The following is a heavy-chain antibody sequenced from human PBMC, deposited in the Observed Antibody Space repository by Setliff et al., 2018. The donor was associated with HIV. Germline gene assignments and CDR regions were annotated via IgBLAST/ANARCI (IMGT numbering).Heavy chain of an antibody. D-gene: IGHD2-2*01. CDR1: GGSITNGDHY. CDR2: IYYTGDT. Sequence: PSETLSLTCSVSGGSITNGDHYWAWIRQSPGKGLEWIGYIYYTGDTYYSPSFESRVVISPDTSNNQFSLRVRSVTAADTALYFCARMSISASVYFDYWGQGTLVTVSS. V-gene: IGHV4-30-4*08. J-gene: IGHJ4*02. CDR3: ARMSISASVYFDY.